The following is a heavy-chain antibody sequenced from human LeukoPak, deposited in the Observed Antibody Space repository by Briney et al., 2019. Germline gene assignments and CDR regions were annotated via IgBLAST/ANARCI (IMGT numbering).Heavy chain of an antibody. J-gene: IGHJ4*02. D-gene: IGHD3-22*01. Sequence: ASVKVSCKASRYTFSCYYMHWVRQAPGQGLEWMAIINPSGGSTSYAQKFQGRVTMTRDTSTSTVYMELSSLRSEDTAVYYCARALSPRRDSSGYTDYWGQGTLVTVSS. CDR1: RYTFSCYY. CDR2: INPSGGST. CDR3: ARALSPRRDSSGYTDY. V-gene: IGHV1-46*01.